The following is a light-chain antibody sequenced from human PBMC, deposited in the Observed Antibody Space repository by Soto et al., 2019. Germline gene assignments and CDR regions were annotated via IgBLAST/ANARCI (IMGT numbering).Light chain of an antibody. CDR3: QQHGRSLYT. Sequence: EIVLTQSPGTLSLSPGERATLSCRASQSVSSSYLAWYQQKPGQAPRLLIYGADSRSTGIPDRFSGSESGTDFTLTISSLEPEDFAVYYCQQHGRSLYTFGQGTKLEIK. CDR1: QSVSSSY. CDR2: GAD. J-gene: IGKJ2*01. V-gene: IGKV3-20*01.